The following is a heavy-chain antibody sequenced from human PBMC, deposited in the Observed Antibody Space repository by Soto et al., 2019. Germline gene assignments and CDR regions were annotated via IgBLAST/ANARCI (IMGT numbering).Heavy chain of an antibody. V-gene: IGHV4-34*01. CDR3: ARGWAGIAAAGTGRYYMDV. CDR1: GGSFSGYY. CDR2: INHSGST. J-gene: IGHJ6*03. Sequence: SETLSLTCAVYGGSFSGYYWSWIRQPPGKGLEWIGEINHSGSTNYNPSIKSRVTISVDTSKNQFSLKLSSVTAADTAVYYCARGWAGIAAAGTGRYYMDVWGKGTTVTVSS. D-gene: IGHD6-13*01.